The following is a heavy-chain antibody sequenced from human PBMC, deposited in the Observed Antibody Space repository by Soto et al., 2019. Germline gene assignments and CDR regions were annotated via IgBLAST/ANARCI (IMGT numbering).Heavy chain of an antibody. CDR2: IYYSGIT. D-gene: IGHD3-10*01. Sequence: SETLCLACTVPVGSISSSSYYWGWIRQPRGKGLEWIGSIYYSGITYYNPSVDSRVTISVDTSKNHFSLKLSSVAAADTAVYYCARHRGLSAFDIWGQGTLVTVSS. CDR3: ARHRGLSAFDI. V-gene: IGHV4-39*01. J-gene: IGHJ3*02. CDR1: VGSISSSSYY.